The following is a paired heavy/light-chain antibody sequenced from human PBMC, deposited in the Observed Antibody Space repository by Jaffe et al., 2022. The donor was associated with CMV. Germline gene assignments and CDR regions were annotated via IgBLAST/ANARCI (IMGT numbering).Light chain of an antibody. CDR1: QGISNY. CDR2: AAS. V-gene: IGKV1-16*02. Sequence: DIQMTQSPSSLSASVGDRVTITCRASQGISNYLAWFQQKPGKAPKSLIYAASSLQSGVPSKFSGSGSGTDFTLTISSLQPEDFATYYCQQYNSYPRTFGGGTKVEIK. J-gene: IGKJ4*01. CDR3: QQYNSYPRT.
Heavy chain of an antibody. CDR3: AGGEVYYDFWSGLGIQNAPQYYYYGMDV. Sequence: QVQLVQSGAEVKKPGASVKVSCKASGYTFTSYGISWVRQAPGQGLEWMGWISAYNGNTNYAQKLQGRVTMTTDTSTSTAYMELRSLRSDDTAVYYCAGGEVYYDFWSGLGIQNAPQYYYYGMDVWGQGTTVTVSS. CDR1: GYTFTSYG. J-gene: IGHJ6*02. V-gene: IGHV1-18*01. CDR2: ISAYNGNT. D-gene: IGHD3-3*01.